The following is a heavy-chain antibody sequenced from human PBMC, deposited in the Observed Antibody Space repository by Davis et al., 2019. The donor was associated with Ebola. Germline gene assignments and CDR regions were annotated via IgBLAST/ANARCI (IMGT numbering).Heavy chain of an antibody. CDR1: GDTFKNFA. J-gene: IGHJ6*02. Sequence: SVKVSCKASGDTFKNFAINWVRQAPGKGPEWMGGIVPIFGTAYYAQKFQGRVALTADTFTNTAYMELSSLTSDDTAVFYCAREKEQLYGMDVWGQGTTVTVSS. CDR3: AREKEQLYGMDV. V-gene: IGHV1-69*06. CDR2: IVPIFGTA. D-gene: IGHD1-26*01.